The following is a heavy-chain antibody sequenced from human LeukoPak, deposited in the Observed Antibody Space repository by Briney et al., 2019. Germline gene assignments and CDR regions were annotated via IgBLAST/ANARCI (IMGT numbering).Heavy chain of an antibody. CDR1: GFTFSTYA. CDR3: AKGLRGAYDY. CDR2: ITDSGDGT. Sequence: GGSLRLSCAASGFTFSTYAMAWVRQAPGKGLEWISSITDSGDGTYFADSVRGRFSISRDNSRNTLYLQLSSLRAEDMAVYYCAKGLRGAYDYWGQGTLVTVSS. D-gene: IGHD3-3*01. V-gene: IGHV3-23*01. J-gene: IGHJ4*02.